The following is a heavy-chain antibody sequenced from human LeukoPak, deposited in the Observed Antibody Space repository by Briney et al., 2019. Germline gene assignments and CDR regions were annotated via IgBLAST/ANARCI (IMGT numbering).Heavy chain of an antibody. CDR2: ISAYNGNT. Sequence: ASVKVSCKASGYTFTSYGISWVRQAPGQGLEWMGWISAYNGNTNYAQKLQGRVTMTTDTSTSTAYTELRSLRSDDTAVYYCARVLWFGPSKTFDYWGQGTLVTVSS. CDR3: ARVLWFGPSKTFDY. J-gene: IGHJ4*02. CDR1: GYTFTSYG. V-gene: IGHV1-18*01. D-gene: IGHD3-10*01.